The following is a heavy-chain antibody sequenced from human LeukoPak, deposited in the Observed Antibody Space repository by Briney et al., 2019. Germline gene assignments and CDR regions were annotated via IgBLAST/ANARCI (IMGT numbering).Heavy chain of an antibody. V-gene: IGHV4-59*11. J-gene: IGHJ6*03. CDR1: GGSITSHY. CDR3: ARDVITAGYYMDV. Sequence: SETLSLTCTVSGGSITSHYYSWIRQTPGKGLEWIGYMYYSGITNYNPSLKTRVTLSVDTSKNQFSLKLSSVTAADTAVYYCARDVITAGYYMDVWGKGTTVTVSS. D-gene: IGHD3-16*02. CDR2: MYYSGIT.